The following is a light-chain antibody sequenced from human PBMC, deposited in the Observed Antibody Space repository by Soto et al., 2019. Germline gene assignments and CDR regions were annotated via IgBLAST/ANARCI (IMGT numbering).Light chain of an antibody. J-gene: IGLJ1*01. CDR3: SSYTTSSTPHYV. CDR2: DVS. CDR1: SSDVGGYNS. V-gene: IGLV2-14*03. Sequence: QSVLTQPASVNGSPGEWITISCPGTSSDVGGYNSVSWYQHHPGKAPKLMIFDVSDRPSGVSSRFSGSKSGNTASLTISGLQAEDEADYSCSSYTTSSTPHYVSGPGTKVTVL.